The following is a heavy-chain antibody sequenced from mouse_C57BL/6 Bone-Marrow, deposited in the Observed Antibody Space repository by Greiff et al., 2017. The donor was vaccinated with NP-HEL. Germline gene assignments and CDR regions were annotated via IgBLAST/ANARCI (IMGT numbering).Heavy chain of an antibody. CDR3: AAHYYGLFAY. J-gene: IGHJ3*01. D-gene: IGHD1-2*01. Sequence: VKLMESGPGLLQPSQSLSITCTVSGFSLTSYGVHWVRQSPGMGLEWLGVIWSGGSTDYNAAFIYRLSLSTDNSKSQVFFKMNSLQADDTAIYYCAAHYYGLFAYWGQGTLVTVSA. CDR2: IWSGGST. CDR1: GFSLTSYG. V-gene: IGHV2-2*01.